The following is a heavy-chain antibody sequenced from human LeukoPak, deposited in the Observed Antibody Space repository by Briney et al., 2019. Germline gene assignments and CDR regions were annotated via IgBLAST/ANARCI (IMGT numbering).Heavy chain of an antibody. V-gene: IGHV3-15*01. J-gene: IGHJ4*02. CDR2: IQSKTDGGTT. D-gene: IGHD2-2*01. CDR1: GGSISSYY. CDR3: TSVVVPAVNSPIDY. Sequence: SSETLSLTCTVSGGSISSYYWSWIRQPPGKGLEWVGRIQSKTDGGTTDYAAPVKGRFTISRDDSKTTLYLTMNSLKTEDTAVYYCTSVVVPAVNSPIDYWGQGTLVTVSS.